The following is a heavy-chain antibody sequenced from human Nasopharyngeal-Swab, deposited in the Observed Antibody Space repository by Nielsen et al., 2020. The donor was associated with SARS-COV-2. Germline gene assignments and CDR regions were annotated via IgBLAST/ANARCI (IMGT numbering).Heavy chain of an antibody. V-gene: IGHV4-59*01. Sequence: SETLSLTGTVSGGTIKSYYWSWVRQPPGKGLEWIGNFFYSGTPNYNPSLKSRVSISGDAPRNQFSLRLNSVTSADTAMYYCARDSTGWHYWGQGTLVTVSS. CDR2: FFYSGTP. CDR3: ARDSTGWHY. D-gene: IGHD6-19*01. CDR1: GGTIKSYY. J-gene: IGHJ4*02.